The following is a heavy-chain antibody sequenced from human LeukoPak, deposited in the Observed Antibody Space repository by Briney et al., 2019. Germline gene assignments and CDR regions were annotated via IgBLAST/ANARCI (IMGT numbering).Heavy chain of an antibody. CDR3: AAQGPSVVVIATTNGFDI. CDR1: GGSISSSSYY. Sequence: SETLSLTCTVSGGSISSSSYYWGWIRQPPGKGLEWIGSIYYSGSTYYNPSLKSRVTISVDTSKNQFSLKLSSVTAADTAVYYCAAQGPSVVVIATTNGFDIWGQGTMVTVSS. CDR2: IYYSGST. D-gene: IGHD2-21*01. V-gene: IGHV4-39*07. J-gene: IGHJ3*02.